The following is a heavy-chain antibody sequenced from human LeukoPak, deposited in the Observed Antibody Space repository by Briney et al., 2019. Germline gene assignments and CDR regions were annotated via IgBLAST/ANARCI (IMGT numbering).Heavy chain of an antibody. D-gene: IGHD3-22*01. CDR2: ISVRSNYR. CDR3: VRLRRNSDRSDYYYYYDY. Sequence: PGGSLRLSCAASGYTFSDFSVNWVRQAPGKGLEWVSSISVRSNYRYYADSVRGRFTISRDDARDSLFLQMNSLRAEDTAVYFCVRLRRNSDRSDYYYYYDYWGQGTLVTVSS. J-gene: IGHJ4*02. CDR1: GYTFSDFS. V-gene: IGHV3-21*01.